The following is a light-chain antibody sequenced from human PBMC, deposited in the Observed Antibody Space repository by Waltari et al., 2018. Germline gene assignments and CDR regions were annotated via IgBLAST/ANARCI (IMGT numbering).Light chain of an antibody. CDR1: QSISKY. J-gene: IGKJ1*01. Sequence: EIMLTQSPGTLSLSPGESATLSCRASQSISKYLAWYQQKPGQAPRLLIYGASSRATGIPDRFSGSVSGTDFSLTISRLEPQDFAVYYCQHYVRLPATFGQGTKVEIK. V-gene: IGKV3-20*01. CDR3: QHYVRLPAT. CDR2: GAS.